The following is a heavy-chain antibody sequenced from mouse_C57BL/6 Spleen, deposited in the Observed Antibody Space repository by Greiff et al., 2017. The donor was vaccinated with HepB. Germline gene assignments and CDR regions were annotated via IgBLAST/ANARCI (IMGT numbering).Heavy chain of an antibody. V-gene: IGHV3-6*01. Sequence: DVQLQESGPGLVKPSQSLSLTCSVTGYSITSGYYWNWIRQFPGNKLEWMGYISYDGSNNYNPSLKNRISITRDTSKNQFFLKLNSVTTEDTATYYCAKYYYGSIYAMDYWGQGTSVTVSS. CDR3: AKYYYGSIYAMDY. D-gene: IGHD1-1*01. CDR1: GYSITSGYY. J-gene: IGHJ4*01. CDR2: ISYDGSN.